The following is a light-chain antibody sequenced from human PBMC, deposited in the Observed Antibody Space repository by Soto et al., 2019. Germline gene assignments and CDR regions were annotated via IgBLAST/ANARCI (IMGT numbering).Light chain of an antibody. CDR2: AAS. CDR1: QDMSNY. V-gene: IGKV1-33*01. CDR3: QHYENLPYT. J-gene: IGKJ2*01. Sequence: DIQMTQSPSSLSASVADRVTITCQASQDMSNYLNWFQQKPGKAPKLLIHAASNLETGVPSRFSGSGSGTDFTFAISSLQPEDIATYYCQHYENLPYTFGQGTKLEIK.